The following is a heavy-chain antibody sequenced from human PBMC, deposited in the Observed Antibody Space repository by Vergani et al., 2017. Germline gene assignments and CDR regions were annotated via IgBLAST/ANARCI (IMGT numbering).Heavy chain of an antibody. V-gene: IGHV3-23*04. CDR2: ISSSGGST. CDR1: GFTFSSYS. Sequence: EVQLVESGGGLVKPGGSLRLSCAASGFTFSSYSMNWVRQAPGKGLEWVSSISSSGGSTYYADSVKGRFTISRDNSKNTLYLQMNSLRAEDTAVYYCAKGKFSDVVTAIFDYWGQGTLVTVSS. CDR3: AKGKFSDVVTAIFDY. J-gene: IGHJ4*02. D-gene: IGHD2-21*02.